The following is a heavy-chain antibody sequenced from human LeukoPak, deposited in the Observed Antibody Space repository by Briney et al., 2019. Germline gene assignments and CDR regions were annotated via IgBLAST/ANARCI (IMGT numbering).Heavy chain of an antibody. J-gene: IGHJ5*01. V-gene: IGHV3-23*01. CDR3: AKARGYCSGGTCHSGFDF. D-gene: IGHD2-15*01. CDR2: ITGSGDSR. Sequence: PGGSLVLSFAASRFTFSGYAMSWVRPAPGKGLGWVSTITGSGDSRYYADPGKGRCTISRDNSKNTLYLQMNSLRAEHTAVYYFAKARGYCSGGTCHSGFDFWGQGTLVTVSS. CDR1: RFTFSGYA.